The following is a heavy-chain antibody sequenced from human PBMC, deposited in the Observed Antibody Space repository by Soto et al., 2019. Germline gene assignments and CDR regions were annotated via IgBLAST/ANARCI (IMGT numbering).Heavy chain of an antibody. V-gene: IGHV4-30-4*01. CDR1: GDSINSGDYY. J-gene: IGHJ4*02. Sequence: SETLSLTCTVSGDSINSGDYYFTCIRQPPGKGLEYIGYIYYSGSTYYNPSLKSRVTISIDTSKNKFSLNLSSVTAADTAVYYCVRGMLRGYYFDYWGQGALVTVSS. D-gene: IGHD2-15*01. CDR3: VRGMLRGYYFDY. CDR2: IYYSGST.